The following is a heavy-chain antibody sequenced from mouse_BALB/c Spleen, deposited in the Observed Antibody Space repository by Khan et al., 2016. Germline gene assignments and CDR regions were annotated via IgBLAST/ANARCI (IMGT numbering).Heavy chain of an antibody. V-gene: IGHV5-4*02. CDR3: AREGLRRGFAY. CDR2: ISVGGSYT. J-gene: IGHJ3*01. D-gene: IGHD2-4*01. CDR1: GFTFSDYY. Sequence: EVELVEPGGGLVKPGGSLKLSCAASGFTFSDYYMYWVRQTPEKRLEWVATISVGGSYTYYPDSVKGRFTISRDNAKNNLYLQMSRLKSEDTAIYYCAREGLRRGFAYWGQGTLVTVAA.